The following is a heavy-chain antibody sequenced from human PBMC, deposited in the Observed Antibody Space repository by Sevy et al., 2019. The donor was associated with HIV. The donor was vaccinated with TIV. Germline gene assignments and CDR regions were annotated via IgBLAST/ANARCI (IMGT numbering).Heavy chain of an antibody. D-gene: IGHD3-22*01. J-gene: IGHJ4*02. V-gene: IGHV3-30*04. CDR3: ARDYPSRYDSSGYIDY. CDR1: GFTFSSYA. CDR2: ISYDGSNK. Sequence: GGSLRLSCAASGFTFSSYAMHWVRQAPGKGLEWVAVISYDGSNKYYADSVKGRFTISRDNSKNTLYLQMNSLRAEDTAVYYCARDYPSRYDSSGYIDYWGQGTLVTVSS.